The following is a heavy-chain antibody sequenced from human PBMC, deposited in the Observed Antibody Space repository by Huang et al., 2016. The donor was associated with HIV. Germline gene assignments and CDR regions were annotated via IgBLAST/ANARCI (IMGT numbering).Heavy chain of an antibody. J-gene: IGHJ6*03. Sequence: QLQLQESGPGLVKPSETLSLTCTVSGGSISRSSYYWGWIRQSPGKGLEWIGSIYYIGNGYYHPSINSRVTMSVYRSSTQFSLKMHSVTAADTAVYYCASRTTVTTTSNYHYFYMDVWGKGTTVIVSS. CDR2: IYYIGNG. V-gene: IGHV4-39*01. CDR3: ASRTTVTTTSNYHYFYMDV. D-gene: IGHD4-17*01. CDR1: GGSISRSSYY.